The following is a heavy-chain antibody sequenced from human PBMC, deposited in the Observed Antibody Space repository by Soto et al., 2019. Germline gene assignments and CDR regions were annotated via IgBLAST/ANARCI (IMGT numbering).Heavy chain of an antibody. CDR1: GDSITGSY. J-gene: IGHJ4*02. D-gene: IGHD1-26*01. V-gene: IGHV4-59*01. CDR2: IYHSGTT. Sequence: QVQLRESGPGLVKPSETLSLTCTVSGDSITGSYWSWIRQPPGKTLEWIGYIYHSGTTTYNPSLKNRASISVDTSKNQFSLRLTSVIAADTAVYYCARDMPYAAGSLAGCDYWGQGILVTVSS. CDR3: ARDMPYAAGSLAGCDY.